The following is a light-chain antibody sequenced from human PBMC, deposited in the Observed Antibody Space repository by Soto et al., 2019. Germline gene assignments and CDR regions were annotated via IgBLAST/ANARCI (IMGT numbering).Light chain of an antibody. CDR3: SSYTSSRSLV. V-gene: IGLV2-14*01. CDR2: EVT. Sequence: QSALTQPASVSGSPGQSITISCTGTSSDVGVYNYVSWYQQHPGKAPKLVIYEVTHRPSGVSNRFSGSKSGNTASLTISGLQADDEADYYCSSYTSSRSLVFGTGTKVTVL. J-gene: IGLJ1*01. CDR1: SSDVGVYNY.